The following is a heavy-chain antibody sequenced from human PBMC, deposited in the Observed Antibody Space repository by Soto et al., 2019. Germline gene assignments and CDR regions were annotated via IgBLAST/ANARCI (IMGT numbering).Heavy chain of an antibody. D-gene: IGHD4-17*01. CDR2: IGASGAGT. J-gene: IGHJ3*02. Sequence: EVQLLESGGNLVQPGGSLRLSCAASGFTFSSYAMSWVRQAPGKGLEWVSGIGASGAGTYYTDFVKGRFIISRDNSKNTVYVQMNSLRAEDTAVYYCAKEDDYGDYANDAFDMWGQGTMVTVTS. CDR1: GFTFSSYA. CDR3: AKEDDYGDYANDAFDM. V-gene: IGHV3-23*01.